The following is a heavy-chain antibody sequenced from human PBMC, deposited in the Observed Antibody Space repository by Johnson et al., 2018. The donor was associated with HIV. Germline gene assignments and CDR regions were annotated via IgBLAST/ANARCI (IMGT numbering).Heavy chain of an antibody. D-gene: IGHD3-10*01. CDR2: ISYDGSNK. Sequence: QVQLVESGGGVVQPGRSLRLSCAASGFTLSSYAMHWVRQARGKGLEWVAVISYDGSNKYYADSVKCRLTIAKDNSKNPLSLQMNRLRAEDTAVYYCARVRITMVQGVIFGAFDIWGQGTMVTVSS. CDR3: ARVRITMVQGVIFGAFDI. V-gene: IGHV3-30*04. CDR1: GFTLSSYA. J-gene: IGHJ3*02.